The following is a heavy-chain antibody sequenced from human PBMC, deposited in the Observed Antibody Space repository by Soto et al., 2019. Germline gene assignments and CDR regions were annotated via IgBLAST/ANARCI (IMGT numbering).Heavy chain of an antibody. CDR3: GGGYQE. Sequence: EEHLVQSGGGLVQPGGSLRLSCAASGFPFSTYWMHWVRQVPGQGLVWVSRINTDGSSTIYADFVKGRFTISRDNAKNTVYLHMNSLRVDDTAIYYCGGGYQEGGQGALVTVSS. V-gene: IGHV3-74*01. CDR2: INTDGSST. J-gene: IGHJ4*02. D-gene: IGHD5-12*01. CDR1: GFPFSTYW.